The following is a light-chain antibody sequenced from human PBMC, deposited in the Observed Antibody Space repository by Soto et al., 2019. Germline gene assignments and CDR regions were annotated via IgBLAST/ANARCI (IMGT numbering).Light chain of an antibody. CDR2: AAS. J-gene: IGKJ4*01. V-gene: IGKV1-27*01. CDR1: HDINKY. Sequence: DIQMTQSPSSLSASEGDRVTVTCRASHDINKYLAWYQQKPGKPPKLLIYAASTLQSGVPSRFSGSGSGTEFTLTITSLQPEDVATYYCQKHNSAPLTFGGGTKVEIK. CDR3: QKHNSAPLT.